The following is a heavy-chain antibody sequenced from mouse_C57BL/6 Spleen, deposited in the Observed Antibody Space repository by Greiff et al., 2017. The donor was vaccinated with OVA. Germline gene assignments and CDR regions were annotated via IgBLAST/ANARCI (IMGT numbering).Heavy chain of an antibody. CDR2: RRNKANDYTT. CDR1: GFTFSDFY. Sequence: EVNLVESGGGLVQSGRSLRLSCAPSGFTFSDFYMEWVRQAPGKGLEWIAARRNKANDYTTEYSASVKGRFIVSRDTSQSILYLQMNALRAEDTAIYYCARDAHYDNAMDYWGQGTSVTVSS. CDR3: ARDAHYDNAMDY. D-gene: IGHD2-4*01. J-gene: IGHJ4*01. V-gene: IGHV7-1*01.